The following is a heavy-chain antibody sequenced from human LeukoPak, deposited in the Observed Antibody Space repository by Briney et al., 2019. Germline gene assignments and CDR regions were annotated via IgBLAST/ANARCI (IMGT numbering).Heavy chain of an antibody. Sequence: ASVKVSCKASGYTFTSYAMHWVRQAPGQRLEWMGWINAGNGNTKYSQKFQGRVTITRDTSASTAYMELSSLRSEDTAVYYCATDLQYYDFWSGYYTGDYWSQGTLVTVSS. D-gene: IGHD3-3*01. CDR1: GYTFTSYA. CDR3: ATDLQYYDFWSGYYTGDY. V-gene: IGHV1-3*01. J-gene: IGHJ4*02. CDR2: INAGNGNT.